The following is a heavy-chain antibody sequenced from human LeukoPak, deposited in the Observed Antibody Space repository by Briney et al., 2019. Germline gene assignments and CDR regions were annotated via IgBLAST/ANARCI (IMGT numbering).Heavy chain of an antibody. CDR3: AGGHGRYYDILTGYYSRTVFDY. V-gene: IGHV4-34*01. J-gene: IGHJ4*02. D-gene: IGHD3-9*01. CDR2: INHSGST. Sequence: SETLSLTCAVYGGSFSGYYWSWIRQPPGKGLEWIGEINHSGSTNYNPSLKSRVTISVDTSKNQFSLKLSSVTAADTAVYYCAGGHGRYYDILTGYYSRTVFDYWGQGTLVTVSS. CDR1: GGSFSGYY.